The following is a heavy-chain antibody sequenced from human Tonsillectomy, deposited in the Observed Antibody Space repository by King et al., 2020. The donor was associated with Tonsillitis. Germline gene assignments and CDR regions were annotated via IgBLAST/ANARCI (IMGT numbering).Heavy chain of an antibody. D-gene: IGHD7-27*01. Sequence: VQLVESGAEVKKPGASVKVSCKASGHIFTDYYLHWVRQAPGQGPEWMGWINPDSGGSNFAQKFHGRVTLTRDTSISTGYMELSRLRSDDTAVYYCASRGNWGSPFDYWGQGTLVTVSS. CDR2: INPDSGGS. V-gene: IGHV1-2*02. CDR3: ASRGNWGSPFDY. J-gene: IGHJ4*02. CDR1: GHIFTDYY.